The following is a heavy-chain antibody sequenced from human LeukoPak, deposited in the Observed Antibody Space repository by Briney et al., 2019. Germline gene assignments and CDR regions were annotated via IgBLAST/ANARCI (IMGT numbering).Heavy chain of an antibody. CDR3: ARGPLRYCRGGSCYAGLAFDI. D-gene: IGHD2-15*01. J-gene: IGHJ3*02. Sequence: ASVKVSCKASGGTFSSYAISWVRQAPGQGLEWMGGIIPIFGTANYAQKFQGRVTITADESTSTAYMELRSLRSEDTAVYYCARGPLRYCRGGSCYAGLAFDIWGQGTMVNVSS. CDR2: IIPIFGTA. V-gene: IGHV1-69*13. CDR1: GGTFSSYA.